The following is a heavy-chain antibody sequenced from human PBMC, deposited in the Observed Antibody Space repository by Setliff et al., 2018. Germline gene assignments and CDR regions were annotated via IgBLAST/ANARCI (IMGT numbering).Heavy chain of an antibody. CDR2: INTNTGNP. CDR1: GYSFTVFG. D-gene: IGHD3-10*01. V-gene: IGHV7-4-1*02. CDR3: GRASRFGTIVYRGDYYMDV. Sequence: ASVKVSCKTSGYSFTVFGISWVRQAPGQGLEWMGWINTNTGNPSYAQGFTGRFVFSLDTSVSTAYLQISSLKAEDSAVYYCGRASRFGTIVYRGDYYMDVWGKGTTVTVSS. J-gene: IGHJ6*03.